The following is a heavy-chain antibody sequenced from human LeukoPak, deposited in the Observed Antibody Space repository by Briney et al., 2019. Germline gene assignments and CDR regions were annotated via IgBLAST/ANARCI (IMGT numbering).Heavy chain of an antibody. CDR3: AKTQGSGSYYKD. D-gene: IGHD3-10*01. V-gene: IGHV3-30*18. Sequence: GRSLRLSCAASGFTFSSYGMHWVRQAPGKGLEWVAVISYDGSNKYYADSVKGRFTISRDNSKNTLYPQMNSLRAEDTAVYYCAKTQGSGSYYKDWGQGTLVTVSS. CDR1: GFTFSSYG. J-gene: IGHJ4*02. CDR2: ISYDGSNK.